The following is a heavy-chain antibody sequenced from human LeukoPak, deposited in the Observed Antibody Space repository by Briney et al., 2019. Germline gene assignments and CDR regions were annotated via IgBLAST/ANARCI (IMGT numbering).Heavy chain of an antibody. CDR2: ISPSGGST. CDR3: AREGRGVPGAIAAVKGFDY. Sequence: GASVKVSCKASGYTFTDYYIHWVRQAPGQGLEWMGIISPSGGSTSYAQKFQGRVTMTRDMSTSTVYMELSSLRSEDTAIYYCAREGRGVPGAIAAVKGFDYWGQGTLVTVSS. J-gene: IGHJ4*02. CDR1: GYTFTDYY. V-gene: IGHV1-46*01. D-gene: IGHD6-13*01.